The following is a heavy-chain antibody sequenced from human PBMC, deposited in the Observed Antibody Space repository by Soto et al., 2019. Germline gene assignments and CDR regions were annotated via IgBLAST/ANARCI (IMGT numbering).Heavy chain of an antibody. CDR1: GFTFSTYG. CDR3: AREAKEYYSDY. D-gene: IGHD3-10*01. J-gene: IGHJ4*02. CDR2: IWYDGSNK. V-gene: IGHV3-33*01. Sequence: VQLVESGGGVVQPGRSLRLSCAASGFTFSTYGMHWVRQAPGKGLEWVAAIWYDGSNKYYADSVKGRFTISRDNSKNTRYLQMNSLRAEDTAVYYCAREAKEYYSDYWGQGTLVTVSS.